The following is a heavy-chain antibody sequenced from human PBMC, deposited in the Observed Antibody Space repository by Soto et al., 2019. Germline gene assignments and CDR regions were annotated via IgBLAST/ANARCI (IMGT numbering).Heavy chain of an antibody. J-gene: IGHJ6*02. CDR1: GFTFSSYA. CDR2: ISYDGSNK. CDR3: ARDWGNGYYYYGMDV. Sequence: QVQLVESRGGVVQPGRSLRLSCAASGFTFSSYAMHWVRQAPGKGLEWVAVISYDGSNKYYADSVKGRFTISRDNSKNTLYLQMNSLRAEDTAVYYCARDWGNGYYYYGMDVWGQGTTVTVSS. D-gene: IGHD3-16*01. V-gene: IGHV3-30-3*01.